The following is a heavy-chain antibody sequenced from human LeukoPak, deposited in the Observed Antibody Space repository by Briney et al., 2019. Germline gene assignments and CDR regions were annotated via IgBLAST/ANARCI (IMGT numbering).Heavy chain of an antibody. J-gene: IGHJ6*02. CDR1: GFTFSDYY. D-gene: IGHD2-15*01. CDR3: AREVVVLPDYYYYGLDV. V-gene: IGHV3-11*01. CDR2: ISSSGDSL. Sequence: PGGSLRLSCAASGFTFSDYYMTWIRQAPGKGLEWISFISSSGDSLYYADSVEGRFTISRDNAKDSLYLQMTSLRAEDTAVYYCAREVVVLPDYYYYGLDVWGQGTTVTVSS.